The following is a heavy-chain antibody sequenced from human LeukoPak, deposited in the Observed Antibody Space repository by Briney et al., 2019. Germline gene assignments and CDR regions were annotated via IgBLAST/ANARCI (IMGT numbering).Heavy chain of an antibody. CDR2: VNHSGNT. Sequence: SETLSLTCAVYGGSLGGYYWSWIRQPPGKRLEWIGEVNHSGNTNYNPSLKSRVTISLDTSKNQFSLQLNSVTPEDTAVYYCARAPRGIFDYWGQGTLVTVSS. V-gene: IGHV4-34*01. CDR3: ARAPRGIFDY. D-gene: IGHD3-16*01. J-gene: IGHJ4*02. CDR1: GGSLGGYY.